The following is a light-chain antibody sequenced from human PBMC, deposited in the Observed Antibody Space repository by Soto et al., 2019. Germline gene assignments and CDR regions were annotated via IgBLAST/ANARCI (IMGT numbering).Light chain of an antibody. CDR1: QTISSS. V-gene: IGKV1-12*01. J-gene: IGKJ5*01. CDR3: QQANSLPPT. CDR2: AAS. Sequence: DIQMTQSPSSVSASVGDRVTITCRASQTISSSLAWYQQRPGKAPKHLIYAASKLQTGAPARFRGSGSATDFTLTISSQQPEDFATYYCQQANSLPPTFGQGTRQDIK.